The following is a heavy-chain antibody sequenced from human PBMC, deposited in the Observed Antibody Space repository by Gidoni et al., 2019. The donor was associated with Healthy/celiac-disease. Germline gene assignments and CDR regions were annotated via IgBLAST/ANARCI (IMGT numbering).Heavy chain of an antibody. V-gene: IGHV4-34*01. Sequence: QVQLQQWGAGLLKPSETLSLTCAVYGGSFSGYYWSWIRQPPGKGLEWIGEINHSGSTNYNPSLKSRVTISVDTSKNQFSLKLSSVTAADTAVYYCARGILPPDIVVVVAARTFDYWGQGTLVTVSS. CDR1: GGSFSGYY. CDR3: ARGILPPDIVVVVAARTFDY. J-gene: IGHJ4*02. D-gene: IGHD2-15*01. CDR2: INHSGST.